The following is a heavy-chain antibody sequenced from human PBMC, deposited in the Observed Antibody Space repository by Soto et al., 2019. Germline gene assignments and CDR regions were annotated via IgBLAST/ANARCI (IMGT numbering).Heavy chain of an antibody. CDR1: GFTFSTYA. J-gene: IGHJ5*02. V-gene: IGHV3-30-3*01. Sequence: QVRLVESGGGAVQPGDSLRLSCDASGFTFSTYALHWVRQAPGKGLEWVAFISYTGANQYYADSVKGRFTVSRDNSKNIASLKLPSHNRGASAVYYGARDPFPYSPGAHYDPWGQGPLFPVSS. D-gene: IGHD4-4*01. CDR3: ARDPFPYSPGAHYDP. CDR2: ISYTGANQ.